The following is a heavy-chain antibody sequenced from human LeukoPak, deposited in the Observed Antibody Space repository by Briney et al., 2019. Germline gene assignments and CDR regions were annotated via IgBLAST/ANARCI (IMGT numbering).Heavy chain of an antibody. D-gene: IGHD3-10*02. Sequence: PGGTLRLSCAASGFTFSSYEMNWVRQAPGKGLQGVLCISSSSSTIDYADSVKGRFTISRDNAKDSLYLQMNSLRAEDTAVYYCAELGITMIGGVWGKGATVTISS. V-gene: IGHV3-48*03. CDR3: AELGITMIGGV. CDR2: ISSSSSTI. CDR1: GFTFSSYE. J-gene: IGHJ6*04.